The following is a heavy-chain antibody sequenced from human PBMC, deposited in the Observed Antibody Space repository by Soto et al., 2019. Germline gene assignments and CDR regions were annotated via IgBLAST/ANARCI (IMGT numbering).Heavy chain of an antibody. Sequence: QVQLVQSGAEVKKPGSSVKVSCKASGGTFSSYAISWVRQAPGQGLEWMGGIIPIFGTANYAQKFQDKVTITADESTSTAYMELSSLRSEDTAVYYCARSSITLVRGADYTMDVWGQGTTVTVSS. CDR2: IIPIFGTA. V-gene: IGHV1-69*01. D-gene: IGHD3-10*01. CDR1: GGTFSSYA. J-gene: IGHJ6*02. CDR3: ARSSITLVRGADYTMDV.